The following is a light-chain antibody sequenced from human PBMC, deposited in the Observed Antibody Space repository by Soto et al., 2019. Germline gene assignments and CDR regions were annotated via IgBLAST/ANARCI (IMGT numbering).Light chain of an antibody. CDR3: QQYYSTPIT. J-gene: IGKJ5*01. V-gene: IGKV4-1*01. CDR1: QSVLYSSNNKNY. Sequence: IVMTQSPDSLAVSLGERATINCKSSQSVLYSSNNKNYLAWYQQKPGQPPKLLIYWASTRESGVPDRFSGSGSGTDFTLTISSLQAEDVEVYYCQQYYSTPITFGQGTRLDIX. CDR2: WAS.